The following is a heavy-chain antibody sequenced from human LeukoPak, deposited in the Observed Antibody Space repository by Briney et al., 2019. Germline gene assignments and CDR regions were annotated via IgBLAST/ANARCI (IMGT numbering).Heavy chain of an antibody. Sequence: GGSLRLSCAASGFTFSNYAMSWVRQAPGEGLEWVSSISGSGGSTYYADSVKGRFTISRDNSKSTLYLQMNSLRAEDTAVYYCARGIASSYRLGYWGQGTLVTVSS. CDR3: ARGIASSYRLGY. V-gene: IGHV3-23*01. J-gene: IGHJ4*02. CDR2: ISGSGGST. D-gene: IGHD6-13*01. CDR1: GFTFSNYA.